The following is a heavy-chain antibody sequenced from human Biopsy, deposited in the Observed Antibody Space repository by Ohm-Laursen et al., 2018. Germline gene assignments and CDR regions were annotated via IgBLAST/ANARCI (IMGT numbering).Heavy chain of an antibody. V-gene: IGHV1-69*06. J-gene: IGHJ1*01. CDR1: EGTFSNYG. Sequence: SSVKVSCKIPEGTFSNYGVNWVRQAPGQGLEWLGGNIPILGTGNYAQKFQDRVTVAADTSTSTATMELRSLRSDDTAVYYCATKLTGYFHHWGQGTLVIVSS. CDR2: NIPILGTG. D-gene: IGHD3-9*01. CDR3: ATKLTGYFHH.